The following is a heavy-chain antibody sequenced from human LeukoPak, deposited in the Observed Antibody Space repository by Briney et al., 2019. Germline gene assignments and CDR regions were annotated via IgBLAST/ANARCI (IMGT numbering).Heavy chain of an antibody. D-gene: IGHD3-22*01. Sequence: PGGSLRLSCAASGFTFAIYAMHWVRQAPGKGLEWVAVISYDGNNEYYADSVKGRFTISRDNSKNTLYLQMNSLRAEDTAVYYCARDLVGGWDDSSGYYYGYFDYWGQGTLVTVSS. CDR1: GFTFAIYA. V-gene: IGHV3-30-3*01. CDR3: ARDLVGGWDDSSGYYYGYFDY. CDR2: ISYDGNNE. J-gene: IGHJ4*02.